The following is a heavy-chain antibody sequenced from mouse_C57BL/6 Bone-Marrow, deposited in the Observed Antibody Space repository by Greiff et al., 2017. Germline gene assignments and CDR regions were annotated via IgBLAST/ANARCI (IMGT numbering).Heavy chain of an antibody. J-gene: IGHJ3*01. D-gene: IGHD2-1*01. CDR3: TTLIYYGNPCFAY. CDR1: GFNIKDDY. CDR2: IDPENGDT. Sequence: EVKLVESGAELVRPGASVKLSCTASGFNIKDDYMHWVKQRPEQGLEWIGWIDPENGDTEYASKFQGKATITADTSSNTAYLQLSSLTSEDTAVYYCTTLIYYGNPCFAYWGQGTLVTVSA. V-gene: IGHV14-4*01.